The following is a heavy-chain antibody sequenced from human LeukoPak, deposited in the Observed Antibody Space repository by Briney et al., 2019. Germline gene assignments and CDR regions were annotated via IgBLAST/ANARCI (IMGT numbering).Heavy chain of an antibody. CDR3: ARQRGSYDYYYYYGMDV. J-gene: IGHJ6*02. Sequence: SETLSLTCTVSGGSISSYYWGWIRQPPGKGLESIGSIYYSGSTYYNPSLKSRVTISVDTSKKQFSLKLSSVTAADTAVYYCARQRGSYDYYYYYGMDVWGQGTTVTVSS. D-gene: IGHD2-15*01. CDR1: GGSISSYY. V-gene: IGHV4-39*01. CDR2: IYYSGST.